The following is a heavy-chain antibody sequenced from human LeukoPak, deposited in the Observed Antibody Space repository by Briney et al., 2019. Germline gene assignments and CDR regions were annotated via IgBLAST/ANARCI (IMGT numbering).Heavy chain of an antibody. D-gene: IGHD6-19*01. CDR2: ISWNSGSI. J-gene: IGHJ4*02. V-gene: IGHV3-9*01. CDR3: ARSSGWYTGFDY. CDR1: GFTFDDYA. Sequence: GGSLRLSCAASGFTFDDYAMHWVRQAPGKGLEWVSGISWNSGSIGYADSVKGRFTISRDNAKNSLYLQMNSLRAEDTAVYYCARSSGWYTGFDYWGRGTLVTVSS.